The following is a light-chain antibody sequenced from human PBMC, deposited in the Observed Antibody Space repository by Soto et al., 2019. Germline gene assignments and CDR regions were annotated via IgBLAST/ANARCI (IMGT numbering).Light chain of an antibody. CDR3: QQYNNWPRGT. CDR1: QSVSSN. CDR2: GAS. Sequence: ERVMTQSPATLSVSQGERATLSCRASQSVSSNLAWYQQKPGQAPRLLIYGASPRATGIPARFSGSGSGTEFTLTISSLQSEDFAVYYCQQYNNWPRGTFGQGTKVDTK. V-gene: IGKV3-15*01. J-gene: IGKJ1*01.